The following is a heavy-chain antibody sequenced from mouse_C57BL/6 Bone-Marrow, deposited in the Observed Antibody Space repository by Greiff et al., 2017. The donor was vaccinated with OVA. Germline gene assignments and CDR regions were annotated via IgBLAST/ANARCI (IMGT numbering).Heavy chain of an antibody. CDR1: GFSLTSYG. CDR2: IWGVGST. Sequence: VKLMESGPGLVAPSQSLSITCTVSGFSLTSYGVDWVRQSPGKGLEWLGVIWGVGSTNYNSALKSRLSISKDNSKSQVFLKMNSLQTDDTAMYYCASDHYDGYYACAYWGQGTLVTVSA. J-gene: IGHJ3*01. CDR3: ASDHYDGYYACAY. V-gene: IGHV2-6*01. D-gene: IGHD2-3*01.